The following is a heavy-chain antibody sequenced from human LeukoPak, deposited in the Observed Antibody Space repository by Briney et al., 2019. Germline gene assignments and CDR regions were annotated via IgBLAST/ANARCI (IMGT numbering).Heavy chain of an antibody. CDR3: ARQFAHWNLFAG. CDR1: GGSISSSTYH. J-gene: IGHJ4*02. V-gene: IGHV4-39*01. CDR2: IYYSGST. Sequence: SETLSLTCTVSGGSISSSTYHWGWIRQPPGKGLEWIGSIYYSGSTYYNPSLKSRVTISVDTSKNQFSLKLTSVTAADTAVYYCARQFAHWNLFAGWGQGTLVTVSS. D-gene: IGHD1-1*01.